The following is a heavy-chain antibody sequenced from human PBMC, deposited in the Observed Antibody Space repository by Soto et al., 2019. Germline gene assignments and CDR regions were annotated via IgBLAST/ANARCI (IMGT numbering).Heavy chain of an antibody. CDR2: IIPIFGTT. Sequence: QVQLVQSGAEVRKPGSSVKVSCKASGGTFSSYAINWVRQAPGQGLEWMGGIIPIFGTTNYAQKIQGRVTITADESTRTAYLELSSLTSEDTAVYYCARPTDYYDSSGYSIFDYWGQGTLVTVSS. D-gene: IGHD3-22*01. CDR1: GGTFSSYA. J-gene: IGHJ4*02. CDR3: ARPTDYYDSSGYSIFDY. V-gene: IGHV1-69*01.